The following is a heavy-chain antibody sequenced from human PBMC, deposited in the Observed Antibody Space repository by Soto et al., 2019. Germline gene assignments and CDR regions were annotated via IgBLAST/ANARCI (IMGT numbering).Heavy chain of an antibody. V-gene: IGHV4-34*01. CDR3: ARGPHYYGSGSYRYYYYYGMDV. J-gene: IGHJ6*02. CDR1: RGSFTGYY. CDR2: INHSGST. Sequence: SDTLSLTCAVYRGSFTGYYWSWITQPPGKGLEWIGEINHSGSTNYNPSLKSRVTISVDTSKNQFSLKLSSVTAADTAVYYCARGPHYYGSGSYRYYYYYGMDVWGQGTTVT. D-gene: IGHD3-10*01.